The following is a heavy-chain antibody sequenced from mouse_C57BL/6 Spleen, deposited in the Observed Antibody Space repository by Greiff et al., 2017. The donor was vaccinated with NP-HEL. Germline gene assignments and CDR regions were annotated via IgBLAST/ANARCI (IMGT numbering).Heavy chain of an antibody. CDR2: IYPGDGDT. CDR3: ARGDYGSSYPYY. J-gene: IGHJ2*01. Sequence: QVQLKQSGAELVKPGASVKISCKASGYAFSSYWMNWVKQRPGKGLEWIGQIYPGDGDTNYNGKFKGKATLTADKSSSTAYMQLSSLTSEDSAVYFCARGDYGSSYPYYWGQGTTLTVSS. D-gene: IGHD1-1*01. CDR1: GYAFSSYW. V-gene: IGHV1-80*01.